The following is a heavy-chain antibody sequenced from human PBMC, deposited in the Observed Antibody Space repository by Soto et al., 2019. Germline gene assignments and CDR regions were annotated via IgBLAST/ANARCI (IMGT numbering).Heavy chain of an antibody. J-gene: IGHJ2*01. CDR2: ISGSGGST. CDR3: AKWASSLNGDLRGWYFDL. Sequence: EVQLLESGGGLVQPGGSLRLSCAASGFTFSSYAMSWVRQAPGKGLEWVSAISGSGGSTYYADSVKGRFTIPRDNSKNTLYLKMNSLRAEDTAVYYCAKWASSLNGDLRGWYFDLWGRGTLVTVSS. CDR1: GFTFSSYA. V-gene: IGHV3-23*01. D-gene: IGHD4-17*01.